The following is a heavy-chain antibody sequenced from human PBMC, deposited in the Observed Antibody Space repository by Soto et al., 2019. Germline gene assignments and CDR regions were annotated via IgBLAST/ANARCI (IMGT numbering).Heavy chain of an antibody. CDR3: ASLDTAMIKTAGY. J-gene: IGHJ4*02. CDR2: TTQDGSGK. Sequence: GGSLRLSCVASGLTFSSWMSWVRQAPGKGLEWVAMTTQDGSGKHYVDSVKGRSTISRDSAKNSMYLQMNSLTVEDTAMYYCASLDTAMIKTAGYWGQGTQVTVSS. CDR1: GLTFSSW. V-gene: IGHV3-7*01. D-gene: IGHD5-18*01.